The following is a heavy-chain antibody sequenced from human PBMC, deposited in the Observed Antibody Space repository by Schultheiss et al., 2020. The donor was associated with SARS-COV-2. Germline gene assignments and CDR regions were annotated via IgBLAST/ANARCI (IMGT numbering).Heavy chain of an antibody. D-gene: IGHD3-22*01. J-gene: IGHJ6*02. Sequence: GGSLRLSCAASGFTVSSNYMSWVRQAPGKGLEWVSVIYSGGSTYYADSVKGRFTISRDNSKNTLYLQMNSLRAEDTAVYYCARPLGDSSGYYSGDGMDVWGQGTTVTVSS. CDR1: GFTVSSNY. V-gene: IGHV3-53*01. CDR3: ARPLGDSSGYYSGDGMDV. CDR2: IYSGGST.